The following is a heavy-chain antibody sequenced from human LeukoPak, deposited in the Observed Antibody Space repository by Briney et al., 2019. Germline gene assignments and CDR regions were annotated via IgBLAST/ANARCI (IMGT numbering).Heavy chain of an antibody. CDR3: AKDGGWFGELSGNWFDP. CDR2: ISGSGGST. Sequence: GGSLRLSCAASGFTFSSYAMSWVRQAPEKGLEWVSAISGSGGSTYYADSVKGRFTISRDNSKNTLYLQMNSLRAEDTAVYYCAKDGGWFGELSGNWFDPWGQGTLVTVSS. J-gene: IGHJ5*02. D-gene: IGHD3-10*01. CDR1: GFTFSSYA. V-gene: IGHV3-23*01.